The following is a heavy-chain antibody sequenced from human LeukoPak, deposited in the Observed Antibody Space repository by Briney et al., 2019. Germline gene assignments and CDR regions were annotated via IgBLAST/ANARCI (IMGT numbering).Heavy chain of an antibody. CDR3: AREAYSSGWSETDY. D-gene: IGHD6-19*01. CDR2: IIPIFGTA. CDR1: GGTFSSYA. V-gene: IGHV1-69*13. Sequence: ASVKVSCKASGGTFSSYAISWVRQAPGQGLEWMGGIIPIFGTANYAQKFQGRVTITADESTSTAYMELSSRRSEDTAVYYCAREAYSSGWSETDYWGQGTLVTVSS. J-gene: IGHJ4*02.